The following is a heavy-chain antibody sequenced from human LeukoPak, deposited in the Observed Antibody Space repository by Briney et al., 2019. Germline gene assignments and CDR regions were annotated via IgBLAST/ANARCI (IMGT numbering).Heavy chain of an antibody. D-gene: IGHD5-24*01. CDR2: ISSSGSTI. J-gene: IGHJ4*02. V-gene: IGHV3-48*04. CDR1: GFTSSSHW. Sequence: GGSLRLSCAASGFTSSSHWMTWVRQAPGKGLEWVSYISSSGSTIYYADSVKGRFTISRDNAKNSLYLQMNSLRAEDTAVYYCASAGDGYNSDYWGQGTLVTVSS. CDR3: ASAGDGYNSDY.